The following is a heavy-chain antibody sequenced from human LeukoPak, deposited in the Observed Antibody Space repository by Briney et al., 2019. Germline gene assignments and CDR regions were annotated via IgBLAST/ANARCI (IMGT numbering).Heavy chain of an antibody. Sequence: AAVNVSCKSSGYTFTSYRISWVRQAPGQGREWMGWISGYNGNTNYAQKFQGRVTVTTDTSTSTAYMELRSLRSDDTAVYYCARGEVGAFDYWGQGTLVTVSS. J-gene: IGHJ4*02. CDR2: ISGYNGNT. CDR3: ARGEVGAFDY. D-gene: IGHD1-26*01. V-gene: IGHV1-18*01. CDR1: GYTFTSYR.